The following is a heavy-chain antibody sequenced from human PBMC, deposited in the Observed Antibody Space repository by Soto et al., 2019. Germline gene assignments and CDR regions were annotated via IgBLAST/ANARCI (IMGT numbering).Heavy chain of an antibody. D-gene: IGHD4-17*01. CDR1: GYPXRNYG. J-gene: IGHJ4*02. CDR3: ARSDRYYGGSADY. V-gene: IGHV1-18*04. Sequence: GXSXKVSCKAAGYPXRNYGCGWVREAPGQGPELMGWVSAYNGDTKYAQKFRGRVTLATDASKRTAYMELRSLRSDDTDVYYCARSDRYYGGSADYWGQGTLGTVSS. CDR2: VSAYNGDT.